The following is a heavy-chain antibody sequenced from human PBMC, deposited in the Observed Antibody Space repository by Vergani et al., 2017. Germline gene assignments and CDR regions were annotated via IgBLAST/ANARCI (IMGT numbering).Heavy chain of an antibody. J-gene: IGHJ4*02. V-gene: IGHV3-23*01. CDR2: ISARYPST. Sequence: EVQLLQSGGGVIQPGGSVRLSCAASGFTFSACPMTWVRQAPGKGLEWVSAISARYPSTYYADSVKGRFTISRDNAKNSLYLQMNSLRAEDTAVYFCAKDANEWQIIRGDLDHWGQGTLVTVSS. D-gene: IGHD1-26*01. CDR3: AKDANEWQIIRGDLDH. CDR1: GFTFSACP.